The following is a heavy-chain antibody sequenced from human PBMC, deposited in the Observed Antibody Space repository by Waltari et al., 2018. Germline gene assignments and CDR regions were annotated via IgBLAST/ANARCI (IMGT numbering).Heavy chain of an antibody. CDR3: ARLPTKYYDSLGWGFFDQ. CDR2: LRNTGAT. Sequence: HVQLQESGPRLVRPSATLSLTCTVSGYFPSDAHWPWIRQAPGKGLEWIAYLRNTGATKCTPSLESRVTVSAVTSKKQFSLRLTSVTAADTAVYYCARLPTKYYDSLGWGFFDQWDQGILVTVSS. J-gene: IGHJ4*02. V-gene: IGHV4-59*08. D-gene: IGHD3-22*01. CDR1: GYFPSDAH.